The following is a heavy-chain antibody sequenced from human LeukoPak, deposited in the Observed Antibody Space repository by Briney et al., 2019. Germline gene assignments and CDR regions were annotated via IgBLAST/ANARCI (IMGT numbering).Heavy chain of an antibody. CDR3: ARDGPSVYFDY. V-gene: IGHV4-61*02. CDR2: IYTSGST. Sequence: SETLSLTCPVSVASINSGAYYWTWIRQPAGKGLEWIGRIYTSGSTNYNPSLKSRVTISLDTPKNQFSLKLDSVTAADTAVYYCARDGPSVYFDYWGQGALVTVSS. J-gene: IGHJ4*02. CDR1: VASINSGAYY.